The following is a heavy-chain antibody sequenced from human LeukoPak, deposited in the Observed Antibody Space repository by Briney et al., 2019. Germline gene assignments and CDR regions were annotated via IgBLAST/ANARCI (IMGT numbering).Heavy chain of an antibody. J-gene: IGHJ4*02. V-gene: IGHV4-59*08. Sequence: PSETLSLTCTVSGGSISSYYWSWIRQPPGKGLEWIGYIYYSGSTNYNPSLKSRVTISVDTSKNQFSLKLSSVTAADTAVYYCARSSPPAYYDFWNGYLDYWGQGTLVTVSS. CDR1: GGSISSYY. CDR3: ARSSPPAYYDFWNGYLDY. D-gene: IGHD3-3*01. CDR2: IYYSGST.